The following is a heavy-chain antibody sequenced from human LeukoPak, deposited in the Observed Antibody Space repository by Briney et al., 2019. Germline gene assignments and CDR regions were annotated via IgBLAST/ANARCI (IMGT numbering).Heavy chain of an antibody. CDR1: GFTFSNAW. V-gene: IGHV3-15*01. J-gene: IGHJ6*03. CDR3: TSVYANPYYYYYYMDV. CDR2: IKSKTDGGTT. D-gene: IGHD2-8*01. Sequence: GGSLRLSCAASGFTFSNAWMSWVRRAPGKGLEWVGRIKSKTDGGTTDYAAPVKGRFTISRDDSKNTLYLQMNSLKTEDTAVYYCTSVYANPYYYYYYMDVWGKGTTVTVSS.